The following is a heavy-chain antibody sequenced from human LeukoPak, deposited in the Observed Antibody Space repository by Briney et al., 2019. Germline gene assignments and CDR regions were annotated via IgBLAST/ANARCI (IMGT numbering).Heavy chain of an antibody. Sequence: PGGSLRLSCAGSGFTFSSYAMSWVRQAPGKGLEWVSAISGSGGSTYYADSVKGRFTISRDNSKNTLYLQMNSLRAEDTAVYYCAGIGPAMVRGVIRTYYYYGMDVWGQGTTVTVSS. V-gene: IGHV3-23*01. D-gene: IGHD3-10*01. CDR2: ISGSGGST. J-gene: IGHJ6*02. CDR1: GFTFSSYA. CDR3: AGIGPAMVRGVIRTYYYYGMDV.